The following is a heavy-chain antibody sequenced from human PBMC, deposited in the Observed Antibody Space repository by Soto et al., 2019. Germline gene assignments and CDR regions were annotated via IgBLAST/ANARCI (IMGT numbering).Heavy chain of an antibody. CDR1: GGSISSNNW. Sequence: QVQLQESGPGLVKPSGTLSLTCAVSGGSISSNNWWSWVRQAPGPGLEWIGDIFHSGSTNYNPSHKSRVTISVDKSKNQFSLKLSSVTAADTAMYYCARLFCSSSSCLTPSWFDPWGQGTLVTVSS. CDR3: ARLFCSSSSCLTPSWFDP. D-gene: IGHD2-2*01. J-gene: IGHJ5*02. V-gene: IGHV4-4*02. CDR2: IFHSGST.